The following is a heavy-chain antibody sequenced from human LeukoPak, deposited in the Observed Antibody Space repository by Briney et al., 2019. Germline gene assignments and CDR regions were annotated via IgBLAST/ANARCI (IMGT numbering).Heavy chain of an antibody. Sequence: ASVKVSCKASGGTFSSYAISWVRQAPGQGLEWMGGIIPISGTANYAQKFQGRVTITADESTSTAYMELSSLRSEDTAVYYCAREDSSGSAPLLAYWGQGTLVTVSS. D-gene: IGHD3-22*01. CDR2: IIPISGTA. V-gene: IGHV1-69*13. CDR1: GGTFSSYA. J-gene: IGHJ4*02. CDR3: AREDSSGSAPLLAY.